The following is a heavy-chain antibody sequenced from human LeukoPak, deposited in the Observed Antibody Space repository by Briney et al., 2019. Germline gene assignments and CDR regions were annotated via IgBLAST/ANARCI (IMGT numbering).Heavy chain of an antibody. Sequence: PGGSLRLSCAASGFTFSSYSMNWVRQAPGKGLEWVSYISSSSSTIYYADSVKGRFTISRDNAKNSLYLQMNSLRAEDTAVYYCARGMTWIQLWLRGSFDYWGQGTLVTVSS. CDR1: GFTFSSYS. CDR3: ARGMTWIQLWLRGSFDY. D-gene: IGHD5-18*01. V-gene: IGHV3-48*04. J-gene: IGHJ4*02. CDR2: ISSSSSTI.